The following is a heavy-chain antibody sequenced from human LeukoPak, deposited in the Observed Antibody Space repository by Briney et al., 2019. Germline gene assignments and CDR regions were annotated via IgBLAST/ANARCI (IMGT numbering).Heavy chain of an antibody. D-gene: IGHD3-10*01. V-gene: IGHV3-7*01. CDR3: ARPLFGAISPGY. CDR1: GFTFSIHG. Sequence: GGSLRLSCAASGFTFSIHGITWVRKAPGRGREGVANIKEDGSETFYGDSVKGRFTISRDNAENSLNLQMNNLRPEDTAMYYCARPLFGAISPGYWGQGTLVTVSS. CDR2: IKEDGSET. J-gene: IGHJ4*02.